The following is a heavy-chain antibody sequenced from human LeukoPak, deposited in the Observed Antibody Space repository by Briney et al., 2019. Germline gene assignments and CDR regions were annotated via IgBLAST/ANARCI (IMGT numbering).Heavy chain of an antibody. D-gene: IGHD2-21*02. CDR2: INPSGGST. Sequence: ASVKVSCKASGYTFTSYYMHWVRQAPGQGLEWMGIINPSGGSTSYAQKLQGRVTMTTDTSTSTAYMELSSLRSEDTAVYYCARDHYHKIHSVMVTAPDYWGQGTLVIVSS. CDR3: ARDHYHKIHSVMVTAPDY. V-gene: IGHV1-46*01. J-gene: IGHJ4*02. CDR1: GYTFTSYY.